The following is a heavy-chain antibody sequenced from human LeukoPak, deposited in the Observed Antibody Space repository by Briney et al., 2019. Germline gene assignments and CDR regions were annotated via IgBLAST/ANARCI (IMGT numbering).Heavy chain of an antibody. Sequence: GGSLRLSCAASGFTFSSYAMSWVRQAPGKGLEWVSAISGSGGSTYYADSVKGRLTISRDNSKNTLYLQMNSLRAEDTAVYYCAKGLGGSYYGYDYWGQGTLVTVSS. J-gene: IGHJ4*02. CDR3: AKGLGGSYYGYDY. V-gene: IGHV3-23*01. CDR2: ISGSGGST. D-gene: IGHD1-26*01. CDR1: GFTFSSYA.